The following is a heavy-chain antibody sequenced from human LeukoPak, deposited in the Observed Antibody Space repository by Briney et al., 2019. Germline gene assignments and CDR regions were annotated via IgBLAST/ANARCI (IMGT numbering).Heavy chain of an antibody. D-gene: IGHD1-26*01. CDR3: ARVAVGATKGGDY. J-gene: IGHJ4*02. CDR2: ISAYNGNT. CDR1: GYTFTSYY. V-gene: IGHV1-18*04. Sequence: GASVKVSCKASGYTFTSYYMHWVRQAPGQGLEWMGWISAYNGNTNYAQKLQGRVTMTTDTSTSTAYMELRSLRSDDTAVYYCARVAVGATKGGDYWGQGTLVTVSS.